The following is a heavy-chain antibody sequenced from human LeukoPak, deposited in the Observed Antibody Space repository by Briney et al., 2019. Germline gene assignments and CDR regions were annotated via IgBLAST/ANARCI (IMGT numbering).Heavy chain of an antibody. CDR1: GGSISSSSYY. CDR3: ARAVGSFDWLPLFDY. Sequence: SETLSLTCTVSGGSISSSSYYWGWIRQPPGKGLEWIGSIYYSGSTYYKPSLKSRVTISVDTSKNQFYLKLSSVTAADTAVYYCARAVGSFDWLPLFDYWGQGTLVTVSS. V-gene: IGHV4-39*01. J-gene: IGHJ4*02. CDR2: IYYSGST. D-gene: IGHD3-9*01.